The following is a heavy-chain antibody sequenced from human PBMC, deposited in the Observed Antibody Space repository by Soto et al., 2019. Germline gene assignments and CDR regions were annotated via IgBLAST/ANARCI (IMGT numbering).Heavy chain of an antibody. V-gene: IGHV3-49*03. Sequence: GSLRLSCSASVFNFAAYTMSWFRLTPGKGLEWVGSIRRIAYGGTTDYAASVKGRFTISRDDSRKIVYLQMSRLKIEDTAVYYCSRSLAIDFDSWGQGTLVTVSS. J-gene: IGHJ4*02. CDR1: VFNFAAYT. CDR2: IRRIAYGGTT. CDR3: SRSLAIDFDS.